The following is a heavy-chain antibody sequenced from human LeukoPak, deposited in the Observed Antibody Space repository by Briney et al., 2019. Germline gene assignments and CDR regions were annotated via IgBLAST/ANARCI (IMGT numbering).Heavy chain of an antibody. Sequence: GASVTVSCKASGYTFTDYYMHWVRQAPGQGLEWMGWISPNSGGTNYAQKFQGWVTMTRDTSISTAYMELSRLRSDDTAVYYCARGRVYCSSTSCSYPNWFDPWGQGTLVTVSS. CDR2: ISPNSGGT. V-gene: IGHV1-2*04. J-gene: IGHJ5*02. CDR1: GYTFTDYY. CDR3: ARGRVYCSSTSCSYPNWFDP. D-gene: IGHD2-2*01.